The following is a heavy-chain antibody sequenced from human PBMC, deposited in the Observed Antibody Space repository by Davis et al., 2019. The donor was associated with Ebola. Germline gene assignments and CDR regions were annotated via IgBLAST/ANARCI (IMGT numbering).Heavy chain of an antibody. CDR2: INPSGGST. J-gene: IGHJ6*02. V-gene: IGHV1-46*01. Sequence: ASVKVSCKASGYTFTSYYMHWVRQAPGQGLEWMGIINPSGGSTSYAQKFQGRVTITADKSTSTAYMELSSLRSEDTAVYYCASDLWLNSRTSMDVWGQGTTVTVSS. CDR3: ASDLWLNSRTSMDV. D-gene: IGHD5-18*01. CDR1: GYTFTSYY.